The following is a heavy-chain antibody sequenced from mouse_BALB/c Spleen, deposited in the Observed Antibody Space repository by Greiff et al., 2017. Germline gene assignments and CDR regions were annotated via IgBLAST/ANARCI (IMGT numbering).Heavy chain of an antibody. Sequence: EVKLVESGPGLVKPSQSLSLTCTVTGYSITSDYAWNWIRQFPGNKLEWMGYISYSGSTSYNPSLKSRISITRDTSKNQFFLQLNSVTTEDTATYYCAREENLYYFDYWGQGTTLTVSS. V-gene: IGHV3-2*02. CDR2: ISYSGST. J-gene: IGHJ2*01. CDR3: AREENLYYFDY. CDR1: GYSITSDYA.